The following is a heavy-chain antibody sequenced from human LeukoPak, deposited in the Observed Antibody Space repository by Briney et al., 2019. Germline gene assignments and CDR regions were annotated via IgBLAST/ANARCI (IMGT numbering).Heavy chain of an antibody. J-gene: IGHJ5*02. Sequence: GASVKVSCKASGYTFTSYYMHWVRQAPGQGLEWMGIINPSGGSTSYAQKFQGRVTMTRDTSTSTVYMELSSLRSEDTAVYYCARDVGSSSDYVSWFAPWGQETLVTVSS. CDR1: GYTFTSYY. D-gene: IGHD6-13*01. V-gene: IGHV1-46*01. CDR3: ARDVGSSSDYVSWFAP. CDR2: INPSGGST.